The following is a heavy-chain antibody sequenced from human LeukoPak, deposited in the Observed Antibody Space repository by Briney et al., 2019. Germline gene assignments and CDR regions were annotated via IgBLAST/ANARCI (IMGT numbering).Heavy chain of an antibody. D-gene: IGHD6-6*01. CDR2: ISGGGGGT. Sequence: GGSLRLSCAASGFAFSSYAMSWVRQAPGTGLEWVSSISGGGGGTYYADSVKGRFTISRDNAKNTLYLQMNSLRAEDAAVYYCAKEDSSSSRYYFEYWGQGALVTVSS. CDR1: GFAFSSYA. CDR3: AKEDSSSSRYYFEY. V-gene: IGHV3-23*01. J-gene: IGHJ4*02.